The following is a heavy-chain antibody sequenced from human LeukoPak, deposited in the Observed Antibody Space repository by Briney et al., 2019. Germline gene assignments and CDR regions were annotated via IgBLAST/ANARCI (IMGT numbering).Heavy chain of an antibody. Sequence: SETLSLTCTVSGGSISSYYWSWIRQPPGKGLEWIGYIYYSGSTNYNPSLKSRVTISVDTSKNQFSLKLSSVTAADTAVYYCARALGFWSGYPFDYWGQGPLVTVSS. D-gene: IGHD3-3*01. CDR3: ARALGFWSGYPFDY. CDR1: GGSISSYY. J-gene: IGHJ4*02. CDR2: IYYSGST. V-gene: IGHV4-59*01.